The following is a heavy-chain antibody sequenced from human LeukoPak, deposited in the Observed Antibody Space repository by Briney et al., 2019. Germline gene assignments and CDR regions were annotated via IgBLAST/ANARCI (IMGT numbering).Heavy chain of an antibody. J-gene: IGHJ4*02. V-gene: IGHV4-30-4*01. CDR2: IYYSGST. CDR3: ARVSTTVVTPIFDY. CDR1: GGSISSGDYY. D-gene: IGHD4-23*01. Sequence: SETLSLTWTVSGGSISSGDYYWSWIRQRPGKGLEWIGYIYYSGSTYYNPSLKSRVTISVDTSKNQFSLKLSSVTAADTAVYYCARVSTTVVTPIFDYWGQGTLVTVSS.